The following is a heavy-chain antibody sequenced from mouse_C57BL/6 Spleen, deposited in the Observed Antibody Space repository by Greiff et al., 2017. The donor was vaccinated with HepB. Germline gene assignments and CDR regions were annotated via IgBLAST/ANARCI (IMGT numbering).Heavy chain of an antibody. D-gene: IGHD1-1*01. CDR3: ARHAYYYGSSHFAY. CDR2: ISGGGGNT. Sequence: EVQGVESGGGLVKPGGSLKLSCAASGFTFSSYTMSWVRQTPEKRLEWVATISGGGGNTYYPDSVKGRFTISRDNAKNTLYLQMSSLRSEDTALYYCARHAYYYGSSHFAYWGQGTLVTVSA. CDR1: GFTFSSYT. J-gene: IGHJ3*01. V-gene: IGHV5-9*01.